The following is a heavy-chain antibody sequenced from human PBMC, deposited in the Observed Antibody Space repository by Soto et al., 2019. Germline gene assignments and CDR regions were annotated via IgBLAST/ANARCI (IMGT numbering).Heavy chain of an antibody. CDR3: ARGRSNTYYDFWSGYYTPEFDY. V-gene: IGHV4-30-2*01. J-gene: IGHJ4*02. D-gene: IGHD3-3*01. CDR1: GGSISSGGYS. Sequence: SETRSLTCAVSGGSISSGGYSWSWIRQPPGKGLEWIGYIYHSGSTYYNPSLKSRVTISVDRSKNQFSLKLSSVTAADTAVYYCARGRSNTYYDFWSGYYTPEFDYWGQGTLVTVSS. CDR2: IYHSGST.